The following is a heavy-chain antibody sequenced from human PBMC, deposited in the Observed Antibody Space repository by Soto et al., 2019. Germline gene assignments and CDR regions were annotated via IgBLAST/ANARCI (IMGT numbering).Heavy chain of an antibody. J-gene: IGHJ4*02. CDR2: INHSGST. CDR1: GGSFSGYY. Sequence: QVQLQQWGAGLLKPSETLSLTCAVYGGSFSGYYWTWIRQPPGTGLECIGEINHSGSTNYNPSLKSRVPISVDTSKHQFSLKRTSVTAADTAVYYCARDQITGLFDYWGQGTLVTVSS. CDR3: ARDQITGLFDY. D-gene: IGHD2-8*02. V-gene: IGHV4-34*01.